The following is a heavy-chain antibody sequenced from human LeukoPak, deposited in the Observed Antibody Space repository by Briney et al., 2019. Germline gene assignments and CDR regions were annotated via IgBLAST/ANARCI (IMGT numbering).Heavy chain of an antibody. J-gene: IGHJ4*02. CDR2: INPNSGGT. Sequence: ASVKVSCKASGYTFTGYYMHWVRQTPGQGLEWMGWINPNSGGTNYAQKCRGRVTMTRDTSISTAYVELSRLRSDDTAVYYCASTLEYSSGLGHWGQGTLVTVFS. CDR3: ASTLEYSSGLGH. CDR1: GYTFTGYY. D-gene: IGHD6-19*01. V-gene: IGHV1-2*02.